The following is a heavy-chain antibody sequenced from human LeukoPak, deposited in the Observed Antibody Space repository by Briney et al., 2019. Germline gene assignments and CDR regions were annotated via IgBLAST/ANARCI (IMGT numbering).Heavy chain of an antibody. CDR1: GFTVSSNY. CDR3: ARDTDCSSTSCYTPAKGVHYYYYGMDV. D-gene: IGHD2-2*02. V-gene: IGHV3-11*01. CDR2: ISSSGSTI. J-gene: IGHJ6*02. Sequence: NPGGSLRLSCAASGFTVSSNYMSWVRQAPGKGLEWVSYISSSGSTIYYADSVKGRFTISRDNAKNSLYLQMNSLRAEDTAVYYCARDTDCSSTSCYTPAKGVHYYYYGMDVWGQGTTVTVSS.